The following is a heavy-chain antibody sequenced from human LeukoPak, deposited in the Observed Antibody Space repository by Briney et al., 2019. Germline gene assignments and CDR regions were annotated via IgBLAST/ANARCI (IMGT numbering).Heavy chain of an antibody. CDR1: GFSFGDYA. D-gene: IGHD3-3*01. CDR3: TRARVPGVVIPVDY. Sequence: GGSLRLSCTASGFSFGDYAMSWVRQAPGKGLEWVGFIRSKAYGGTTDYAASVRGRFTISRDDSKSIAYLQMTSLKTEDTAVYYCTRARVPGVVIPVDYWGQGTRVTVSS. V-gene: IGHV3-49*04. J-gene: IGHJ4*02. CDR2: IRSKAYGGTT.